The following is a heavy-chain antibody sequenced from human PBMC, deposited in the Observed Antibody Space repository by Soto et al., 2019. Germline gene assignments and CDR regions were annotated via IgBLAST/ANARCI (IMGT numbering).Heavy chain of an antibody. V-gene: IGHV4-31*03. CDR3: ARGLRLGGDWPPLGYYFDY. CDR2: IYYSGST. CDR1: GGSISSGGYY. J-gene: IGHJ4*02. D-gene: IGHD2-21*02. Sequence: PSETLSLTCTVSGGSISSGGYYWSWIRQHPGKGLEWIGYIYYSGSTYYNPSLKSRVTISVDTSKNQFSLKLSSVTAADTAVYYCARGLRLGGDWPPLGYYFDYWGQGTLVTVSS.